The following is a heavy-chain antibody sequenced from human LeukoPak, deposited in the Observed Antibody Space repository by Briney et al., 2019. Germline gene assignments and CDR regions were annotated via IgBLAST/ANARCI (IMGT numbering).Heavy chain of an antibody. Sequence: GSSVKVSCKASGGTFSSYAISWVRQAPGQGLEWMGGIIPIFGTANYAQKFQGRVTITADESTSTAYMELSSLRSEDTAVYYCARDPVVPAAVSAEPLYNWFDPWGQGTLVTVSS. CDR3: ARDPVVPAAVSAEPLYNWFDP. CDR2: IIPIFGTA. J-gene: IGHJ5*02. D-gene: IGHD2-2*01. V-gene: IGHV1-69*01. CDR1: GGTFSSYA.